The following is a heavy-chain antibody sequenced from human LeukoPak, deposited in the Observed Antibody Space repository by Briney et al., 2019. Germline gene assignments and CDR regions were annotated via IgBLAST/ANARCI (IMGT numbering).Heavy chain of an antibody. Sequence: SETLSLTCAVSGGSVNGYYWSWIRQTPGMGLEWIGYIYSSGDINYNPSLTSRLTMSVDTSNNQVSLKLSSVTAADTAVYYCARDNPGTIAAAGTGGSDYWGQGTLVTVSS. D-gene: IGHD6-13*01. CDR3: ARDNPGTIAAAGTGGSDY. J-gene: IGHJ4*02. CDR1: GGSVNGYY. CDR2: IYSSGDI. V-gene: IGHV4-4*08.